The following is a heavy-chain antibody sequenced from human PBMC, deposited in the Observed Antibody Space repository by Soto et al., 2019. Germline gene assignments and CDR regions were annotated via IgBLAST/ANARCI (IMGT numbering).Heavy chain of an antibody. CDR1: GLTFSSYG. J-gene: IGHJ5*02. Sequence: GGSLRLSCTASGLTFSSYGMHWVRQAPGKGLEWVSAISGDGTGTYYADSVKGRFAISRDNSRNTLYLQMSSLRAEDTALYYCVFYDVLTGYDHWGQGTLVTVSS. V-gene: IGHV3-23*01. CDR3: VFYDVLTGYDH. D-gene: IGHD3-9*01. CDR2: ISGDGTGT.